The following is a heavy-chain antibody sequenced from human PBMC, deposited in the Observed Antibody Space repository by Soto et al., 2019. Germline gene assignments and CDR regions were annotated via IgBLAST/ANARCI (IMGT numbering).Heavy chain of an antibody. CDR1: GYTFTSYY. Sequence: AASVKVSCKASGYTFTSYYMHWVRQAPGQGLEWMGIINPSGGSTSYAQKFQGRVTMTRDTSTSTVYMELSSLRSEDTAVYYCATQGVYDYVWGSYRNVYVGPVLNYGMDVWGQGTTVTVSS. V-gene: IGHV1-46*01. CDR2: INPSGGST. CDR3: ATQGVYDYVWGSYRNVYVGPVLNYGMDV. J-gene: IGHJ6*02. D-gene: IGHD3-16*02.